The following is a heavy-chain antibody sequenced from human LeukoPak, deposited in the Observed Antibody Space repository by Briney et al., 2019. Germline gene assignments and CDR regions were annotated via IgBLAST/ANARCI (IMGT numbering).Heavy chain of an antibody. J-gene: IGHJ6*03. Sequence: GGSLRLSCSASGFTFSSYAMSWVRQAPGKGLEWVSAISGSGGSTYYADSVKGRFTISRDNSKNTLYLQMNSLRAEDTAVYYCAKYPVGAPRKFYYYMDVWGKGTTVTVSS. D-gene: IGHD1-26*01. V-gene: IGHV3-23*01. CDR3: AKYPVGAPRKFYYYMDV. CDR2: ISGSGGST. CDR1: GFTFSSYA.